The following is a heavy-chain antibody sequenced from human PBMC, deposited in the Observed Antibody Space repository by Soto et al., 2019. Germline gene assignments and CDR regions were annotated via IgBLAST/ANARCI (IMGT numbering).Heavy chain of an antibody. CDR2: IYYSGST. CDR1: GCSISGGGYY. V-gene: IGHV4-31*03. J-gene: IGHJ4*02. D-gene: IGHD3-22*01. Sequence: TLSLTCTVAGCSISGGGYYWSWIRQHPGKGLEWIGYIYYSGSTYYNPSLKSRVTISVDTSKNQFSLKLSSVTAADTAVYYCAREAGGYYYDSSGYSDWGQGTLVTVSS. CDR3: AREAGGYYYDSSGYSD.